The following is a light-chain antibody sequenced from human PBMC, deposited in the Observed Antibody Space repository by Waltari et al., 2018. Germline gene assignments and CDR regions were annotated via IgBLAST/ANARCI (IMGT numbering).Light chain of an antibody. CDR2: WAS. CDR3: QQYYSTPLT. V-gene: IGKV4-1*01. CDR1: QSVLYSSNNKNY. Sequence: DIVLTQSPHSLAVSLGERATINCKSSQSVLYSSNNKNYLACYQQKPGQPPKLLIYWASTRESGVPDRFSGSGSGTDFTLTISSLQAEDVAVYYCQQYYSTPLTFGGGTKVEIK. J-gene: IGKJ4*01.